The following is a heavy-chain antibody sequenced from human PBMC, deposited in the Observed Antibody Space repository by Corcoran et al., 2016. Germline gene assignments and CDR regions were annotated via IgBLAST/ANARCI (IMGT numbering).Heavy chain of an antibody. J-gene: IGHJ3*02. CDR1: GFRFSSYA. V-gene: IGHV3-23*01. CDR3: AKDPNGDFVGAFDI. CDR2: ISATGSCGST. D-gene: IGHD4-17*01. Sequence: EVQLLESGGDLVQPGGSLRLSCAASGFRFSSYAMSWVRQAPGKGPEWVSGISATGSCGSTYYTDTVRGRFTISGDNSKNTVHLQMNSLRAEDTAIYYCAKDPNGDFVGAFDIWGQGTMVTVSS.